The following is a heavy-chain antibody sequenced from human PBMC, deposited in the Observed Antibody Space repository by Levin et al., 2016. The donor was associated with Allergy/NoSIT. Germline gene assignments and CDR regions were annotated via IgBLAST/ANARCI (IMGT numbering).Heavy chain of an antibody. CDR1: GGSISNNY. J-gene: IGHJ5*01. CDR2: VYNSGST. CDR3: ARATVTWQQLIRWFDS. Sequence: GSLRLSCTVSGGSISNNYWSWIRQPPGKGLEWIGYVYNSGSTNYNPSLKSRVTISIDTSENQFSLKLSSVTAADTAVYYCARATVTWQQLIRWFDSWGQGTLVTVSS. D-gene: IGHD6-13*01. V-gene: IGHV4-59*01.